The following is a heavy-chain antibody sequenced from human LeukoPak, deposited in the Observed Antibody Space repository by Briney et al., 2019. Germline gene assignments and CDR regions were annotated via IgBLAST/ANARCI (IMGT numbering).Heavy chain of an antibody. CDR3: ARGPLTVTRGFDP. J-gene: IGHJ5*02. D-gene: IGHD4-17*01. V-gene: IGHV4-4*07. CDR2: IYTSGST. Sequence: PSETLSLTCTVSGGSIDIYYWSWIRQPAGKGLEWIGRIYTSGSTNYNPSLKTRVTMSVDTSKNQFSLKLSSVTAADTAVYYCARGPLTVTRGFDPWGQGTLVTVSS. CDR1: GGSIDIYY.